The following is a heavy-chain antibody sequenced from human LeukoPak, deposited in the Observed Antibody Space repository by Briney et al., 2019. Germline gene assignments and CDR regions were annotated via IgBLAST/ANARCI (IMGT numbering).Heavy chain of an antibody. Sequence: GGSLRLSCAASGVTFSSYGMHWVRQAPGKGLEWVAVISYDGSNKYYADSVKGRFTISRDNSKNTLYLQMNSLRAEDTAVYYCAKDMDSSGWPKGTPFDYWGQGTLVTVSS. D-gene: IGHD6-19*01. CDR1: GVTFSSYG. CDR3: AKDMDSSGWPKGTPFDY. V-gene: IGHV3-30*18. CDR2: ISYDGSNK. J-gene: IGHJ4*02.